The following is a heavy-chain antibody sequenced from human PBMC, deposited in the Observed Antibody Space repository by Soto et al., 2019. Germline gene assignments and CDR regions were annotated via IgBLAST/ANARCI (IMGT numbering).Heavy chain of an antibody. V-gene: IGHV4-59*01. Sequence: PSETLSLTCTVSGGSISSYYWSWIRQPPGKGLEWIGYIYYSGSTNYNPSLKSRVTISVDTSKNQFSLKLSSVTAADTAVYYCARRVSAAPPYNWFDPWGQGTLVTVS. D-gene: IGHD6-13*01. CDR2: IYYSGST. J-gene: IGHJ5*02. CDR3: ARRVSAAPPYNWFDP. CDR1: GGSISSYY.